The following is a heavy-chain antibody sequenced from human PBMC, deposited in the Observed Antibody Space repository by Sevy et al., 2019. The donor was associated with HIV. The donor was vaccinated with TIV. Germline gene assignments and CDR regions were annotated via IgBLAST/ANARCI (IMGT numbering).Heavy chain of an antibody. CDR3: ARAYCSGGSCYSLAY. CDR2: VSAHNGDT. Sequence: ASVKVSCKASGYTFTSYRIYWVRQAPGQGLEWMGWVSAHNGDTNYVQKVQGRVAMTTDTSTGPAYMELRSLTSDDTAVYYCARAYCSGGSCYSLAYWGQGSLVTVSS. J-gene: IGHJ4*02. V-gene: IGHV1-18*01. D-gene: IGHD2-15*01. CDR1: GYTFTSYR.